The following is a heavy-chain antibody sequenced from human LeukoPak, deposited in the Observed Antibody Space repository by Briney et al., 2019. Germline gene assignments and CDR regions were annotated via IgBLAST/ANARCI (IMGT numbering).Heavy chain of an antibody. CDR3: AKDASWIQLWLSLFDY. V-gene: IGHV3-23*01. CDR1: GFTFGSYA. J-gene: IGHJ4*02. D-gene: IGHD5-18*01. CDR2: ISGSGGST. Sequence: GGSLRLSCAASGFTFGSYAMSWVCQAPGKGLEWVSAISGSGGSTYYADSVKGRFTISRDNSKNTLYLQMNSLRAEDTAVYYCAKDASWIQLWLSLFDYWGQGTLVTVSS.